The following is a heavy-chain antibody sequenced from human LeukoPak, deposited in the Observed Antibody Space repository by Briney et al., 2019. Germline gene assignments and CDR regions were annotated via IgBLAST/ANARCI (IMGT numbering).Heavy chain of an antibody. V-gene: IGHV3-48*03. Sequence: GGSLRLSCAASGFTFSSYGMNWVRQAPGKGLEWVSYIRSSGSTIYYADSVKGRFTISRDNAKNSLYLQMNSLRAEDTAVYYCARASGIAVAGTGFDYWGQGTLVTVSS. D-gene: IGHD6-19*01. J-gene: IGHJ4*02. CDR3: ARASGIAVAGTGFDY. CDR2: IRSSGSTI. CDR1: GFTFSSYG.